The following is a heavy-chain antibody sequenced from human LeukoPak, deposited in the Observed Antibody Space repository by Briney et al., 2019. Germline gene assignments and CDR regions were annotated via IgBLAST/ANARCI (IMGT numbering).Heavy chain of an antibody. Sequence: SETLSLTCTVSGGSISSYYWSWIRQPPRKGLEWIGYIYYIGGTNYNPSLKSRFPLSVDTSKNQFYLKLSSVTAADTAVYYCATVSDAGFLEYLPSFDYWGQGNPVTVSS. V-gene: IGHV4-59*01. CDR3: ATVSDAGFLEYLPSFDY. D-gene: IGHD3-3*01. J-gene: IGHJ4*02. CDR1: GGSISSYY. CDR2: IYYIGGT.